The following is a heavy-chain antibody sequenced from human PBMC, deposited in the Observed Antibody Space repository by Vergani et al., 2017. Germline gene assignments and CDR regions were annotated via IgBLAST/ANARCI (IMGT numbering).Heavy chain of an antibody. CDR2: ISWDGGST. J-gene: IGHJ4*02. CDR3: AKDTPSGAAEER. V-gene: IGHV3-43*01. D-gene: IGHD1-26*01. Sequence: EVQLVESGGVVVQPGGSLRLSCAASGFTFDDYTMHWVRQAPGKGLEWVSLISWDGGSTYYADSVKGRFTISRDNSKNSLYLQMNSLRTEDTALYYCAKDTPSGAAEERWGQGTLVTVSS. CDR1: GFTFDDYT.